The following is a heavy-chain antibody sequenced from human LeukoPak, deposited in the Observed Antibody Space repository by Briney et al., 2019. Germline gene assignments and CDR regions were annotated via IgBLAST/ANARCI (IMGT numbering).Heavy chain of an antibody. CDR3: ARTLYYDGLDV. CDR1: GGSISSSSYY. CDR2: IYYSGST. J-gene: IGHJ6*02. Sequence: PSETLSLTCTVSGGSISSSSYYWGWIRQPPVKGLEWIGSIYYSGSTYYNPSLKSRVTISVDTSKNQFSLKLSSVTAADTAVFYCARTLYYDGLDVWGQGTTVTVSS. V-gene: IGHV4-39*01.